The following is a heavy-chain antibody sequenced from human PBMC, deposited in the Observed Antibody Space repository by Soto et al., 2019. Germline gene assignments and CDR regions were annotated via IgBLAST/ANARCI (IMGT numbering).Heavy chain of an antibody. CDR2: IHSDGST. V-gene: IGHV3-53*01. CDR3: ARDQFFGSASSNNRYSYFYGMDV. CDR1: GFTVSRNY. Sequence: GVSLRLSCVASGFTVSRNYMSWVRQAPGKGLEWVSYIHSDGSTFYTESVKDRFTVSRDNSKNTLYLHMNRLRVEDTAIYCCARDQFFGSASSNNRYSYFYGMDVWGQGTTVTVSS. D-gene: IGHD3-10*01. J-gene: IGHJ6*02.